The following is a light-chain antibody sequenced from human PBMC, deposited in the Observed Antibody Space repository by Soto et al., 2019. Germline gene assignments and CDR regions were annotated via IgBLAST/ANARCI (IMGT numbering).Light chain of an antibody. CDR1: SSNVGSNP. Sequence: QSVLTQPPSASGTPGQRVTISCSGSSSNVGSNPVNWYRQQLPGTAPKLLIHTNDQRPSGVPDRFSGSKSGTSASLAISGLQSEDEADYYCVTWDDSLSGHVFGTGTKVTVL. CDR2: TND. CDR3: VTWDDSLSGHV. J-gene: IGLJ1*01. V-gene: IGLV1-44*01.